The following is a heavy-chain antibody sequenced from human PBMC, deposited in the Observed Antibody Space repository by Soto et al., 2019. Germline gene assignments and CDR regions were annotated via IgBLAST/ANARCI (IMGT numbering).Heavy chain of an antibody. CDR1: GFTFSSYH. CDR3: ERGYCGGGGCYLRRDAFDG. CDR2: INPSSTHI. J-gene: IGHJ3*01. Sequence: EVQLVESGGGLVVPGGSLSLSCVASGFTFSSYHMSWVRQAPGKGLEGVSSINPSSTHIYYADSVRGRFAISRDHSKNSLYLQMNSLRTEDAAVYYCERGYCGGGGCYLRRDAFDGWGQGTLVSVSS. V-gene: IGHV3-21*01. D-gene: IGHD2-15*01.